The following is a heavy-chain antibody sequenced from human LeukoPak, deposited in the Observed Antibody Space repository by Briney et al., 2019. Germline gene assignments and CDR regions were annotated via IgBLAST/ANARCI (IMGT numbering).Heavy chain of an antibody. CDR2: ISYNGST. Sequence: SQTLSLTCTVSGDSISSGDYYWSWIRQPPGKGLEWIGYISYNGSTNYNPSLKSRVTISVDTSKNQFSLKLSSVTAADTAVYYCARDRRITMVRGVRGYYYYMDVWGKGTTVTISS. J-gene: IGHJ6*03. D-gene: IGHD3-10*01. V-gene: IGHV4-61*08. CDR1: GDSISSGDYY. CDR3: ARDRRITMVRGVRGYYYYMDV.